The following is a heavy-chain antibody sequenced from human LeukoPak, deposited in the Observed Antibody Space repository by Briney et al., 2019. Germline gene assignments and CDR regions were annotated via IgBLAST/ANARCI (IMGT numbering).Heavy chain of an antibody. V-gene: IGHV3-7*01. CDR2: IKQDGSEK. D-gene: IGHD3-16*01. J-gene: IGHJ4*02. Sequence: GGSLRLSCAASGFTFSSYWMNWVRQAPGKRLEWVANIKQDGSEKYYVDSVKGRFTISRDNANNSLYLQMNSLRAEDTAVYYCARDNDSRDPPHFDYWGQGTLVTVSS. CDR1: GFTFSSYW. CDR3: ARDNDSRDPPHFDY.